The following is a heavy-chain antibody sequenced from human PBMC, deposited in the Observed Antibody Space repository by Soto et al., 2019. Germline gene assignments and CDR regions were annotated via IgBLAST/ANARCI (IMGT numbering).Heavy chain of an antibody. V-gene: IGHV1-18*01. J-gene: IGHJ6*02. CDR3: TREGSAPYYYGMDA. D-gene: IGHD6-19*01. CDR2: INTHNGNT. Sequence: SVKVSCKASGYTFTTYGISWVRQAPGQGLAWLGWINTHNGNTNYAQNLQGRVIMTADTSTNTAYMELRSLRSDDTAIYYCTREGSAPYYYGMDAWGQGTTVTVSS. CDR1: GYTFTTYG.